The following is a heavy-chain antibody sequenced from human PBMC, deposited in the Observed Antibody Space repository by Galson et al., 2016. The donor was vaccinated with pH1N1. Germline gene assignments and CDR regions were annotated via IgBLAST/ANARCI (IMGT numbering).Heavy chain of an antibody. J-gene: IGHJ5*02. Sequence: SLRLSCAAAGFTLSSYGMHYVRQAPGKALEGVAVIAYDGSKEYYADSVKGRFTISRDNSKHTLCLHMNSLRAGDTAVDYCAKPIYGPGGFDPWGQGTLVTVSS. CDR3: AKPIYGPGGFDP. V-gene: IGHV3-30*18. CDR1: GFTLSSYG. D-gene: IGHD3-10*01. CDR2: IAYDGSKE.